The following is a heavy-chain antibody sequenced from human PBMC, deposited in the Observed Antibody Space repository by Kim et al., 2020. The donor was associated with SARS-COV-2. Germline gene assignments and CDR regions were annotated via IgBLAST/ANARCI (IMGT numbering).Heavy chain of an antibody. CDR1: GVSFTSYW. V-gene: IGHV3-7*01. D-gene: IGHD2-2*01. Sequence: GGSLRLSCATSGVSFTSYWMSWVRQVPGKGLEWVANIKQDGSETYYVDSVKGRFTISRDNAKNSLYLQMSSLRAEDTAVYHCAREVRVPAALEGYYCSGMDVWGQGTTVTVSS. CDR3: AREVRVPAALEGYYCSGMDV. CDR2: IKQDGSET. J-gene: IGHJ6*02.